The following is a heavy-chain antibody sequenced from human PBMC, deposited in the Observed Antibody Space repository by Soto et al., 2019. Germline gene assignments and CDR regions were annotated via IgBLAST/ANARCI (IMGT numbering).Heavy chain of an antibody. J-gene: IGHJ5*02. D-gene: IGHD6-13*01. V-gene: IGHV1-24*01. CDR3: ATDLEMAAAALNP. CDR2: FDPEDGET. CDR1: GYTLTELS. Sequence: GASVKVSCKVSGYTLTELSMHWVRQAPGKGLEWMGGFDPEDGETIYARKFQGRVTMTEDTSTDTAYMELSSLRSEDTAVYYCATDLEMAAAALNPWGQGTLVTVSS.